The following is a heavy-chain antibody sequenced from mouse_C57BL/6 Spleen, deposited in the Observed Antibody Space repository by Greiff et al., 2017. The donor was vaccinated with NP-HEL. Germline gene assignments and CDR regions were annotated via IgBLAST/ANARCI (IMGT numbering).Heavy chain of an antibody. CDR1: GYSFTGYY. D-gene: IGHD1-1*01. V-gene: IGHV1-42*01. Sequence: EVKVVESGPELVKPGASVKISCKASGYSFTGYYMNWVKQSPEKSLEWIGEINPSTGGTTYNQKFKAKATLTVDNSSSTAYMQLKSLTSEDSAVYYCARSYYYGSSYWYFDVWGTGTTVTVSS. J-gene: IGHJ1*03. CDR3: ARSYYYGSSYWYFDV. CDR2: INPSTGGT.